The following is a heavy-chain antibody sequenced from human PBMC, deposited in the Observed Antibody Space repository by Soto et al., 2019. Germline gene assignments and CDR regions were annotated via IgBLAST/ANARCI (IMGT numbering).Heavy chain of an antibody. CDR2: IKQDGSEK. J-gene: IGHJ4*02. V-gene: IGHV3-7*03. D-gene: IGHD5-18*01. Sequence: GGSLRLSCAASGFTFSSYWMSWVRQAPGKGLEWVANIKQDGSEKYYVDSVKGRFTISRDNAKNSLYLQMNSLRAEDTAVYYCARAQLWFLSPIDYWGQGTLVTVSS. CDR1: GFTFSSYW. CDR3: ARAQLWFLSPIDY.